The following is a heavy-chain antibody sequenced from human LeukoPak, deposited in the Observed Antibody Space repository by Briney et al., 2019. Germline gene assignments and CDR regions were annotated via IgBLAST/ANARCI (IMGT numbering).Heavy chain of an antibody. CDR1: GLTFRTYA. CDR2: ISDSGGYT. J-gene: IGHJ4*02. Sequence: GGSLRLSCAASGLTFRTYAMSWVRQAPGKGLEWVSSISDSGGYTFYADSVKGRFTISRDNSKNTLYLQMNSLRAEDAAVYFCAKAPVTSCRGAYCYPFDSWGQGTLVTVSS. V-gene: IGHV3-23*01. CDR3: AKAPVTSCRGAYCYPFDS. D-gene: IGHD2-21*01.